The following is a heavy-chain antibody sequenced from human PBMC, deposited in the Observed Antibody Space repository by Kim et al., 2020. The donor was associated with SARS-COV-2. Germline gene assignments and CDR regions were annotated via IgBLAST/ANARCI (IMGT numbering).Heavy chain of an antibody. D-gene: IGHD3-22*01. V-gene: IGHV3-7*03. CDR3: ARDRNSSSAGSSDY. J-gene: IGHJ4*02. CDR1: GFTFTNYW. Sequence: GGSLRLSCAASGFTFTNYWMTWVRQAPGKGLEWVANINQDGSETYYVDSVKGRFTISRDNAKNSLHLQMNSLRAEDTAVYYCARDRNSSSAGSSDYWGQG. CDR2: INQDGSET.